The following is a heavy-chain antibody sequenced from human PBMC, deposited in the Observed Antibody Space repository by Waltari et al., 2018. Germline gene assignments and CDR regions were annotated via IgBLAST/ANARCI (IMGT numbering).Heavy chain of an antibody. CDR1: GVKFNDYG. Sequence: EVQLAESGGAVVRPGGSLRLTCVASGVKFNDYGMSWVRRVPGKGLEWVIGITWNGGIISYSDSVKGRFTITRDNDRNSLSLQMTSLRVEDTALYYCARYLNWGLPRFDNWGQGTQVTVSS. D-gene: IGHD3-16*01. V-gene: IGHV3-20*04. CDR2: ITWNGGII. J-gene: IGHJ4*02. CDR3: ARYLNWGLPRFDN.